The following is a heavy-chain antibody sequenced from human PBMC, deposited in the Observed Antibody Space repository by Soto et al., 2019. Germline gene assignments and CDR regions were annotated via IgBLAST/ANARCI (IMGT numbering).Heavy chain of an antibody. Sequence: ASVKVSCKASGYTFTSYGISWVRQAPGQGLEWMGWISAYNGNTNYAQKLQGRVTMTTDTSTSTAYMELRSLTSDDAAVYYCARGSGRYATRHKWFDPLGQGTLVTVSS. J-gene: IGHJ5*02. D-gene: IGHD3-10*01. CDR1: GYTFTSYG. V-gene: IGHV1-18*01. CDR3: ARGSGRYATRHKWFDP. CDR2: ISAYNGNT.